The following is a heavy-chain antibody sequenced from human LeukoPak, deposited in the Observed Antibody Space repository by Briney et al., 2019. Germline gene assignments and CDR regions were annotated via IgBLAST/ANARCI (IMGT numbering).Heavy chain of an antibody. CDR3: ARGKFDFDY. Sequence: GRFLRLSCAASGFTFSSYAMHWVRQAPGKGLEWVAVISYDGSNKYYADSVKGRFTISRDNSKNTLYLQMNSLRAEDTAVYYCARGKFDFDYWGQGTLVTVSS. V-gene: IGHV3-30*04. D-gene: IGHD3-16*01. CDR1: GFTFSSYA. J-gene: IGHJ4*02. CDR2: ISYDGSNK.